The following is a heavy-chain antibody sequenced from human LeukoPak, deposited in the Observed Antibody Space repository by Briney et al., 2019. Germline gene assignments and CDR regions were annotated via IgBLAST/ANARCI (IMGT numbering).Heavy chain of an antibody. Sequence: GGSLRLSCAASGFSFTTYSMNWVRQAPGKGLEWVSSISSSSSYIYYAYSVKGRFTISRDNAKNSLYLQMNSLRAEDTAVYYCARLVRAYCGGDCRDAFDYWGQGTLVTVSS. V-gene: IGHV3-21*01. J-gene: IGHJ4*02. CDR2: ISSSSSYI. D-gene: IGHD2-21*02. CDR1: GFSFTTYS. CDR3: ARLVRAYCGGDCRDAFDY.